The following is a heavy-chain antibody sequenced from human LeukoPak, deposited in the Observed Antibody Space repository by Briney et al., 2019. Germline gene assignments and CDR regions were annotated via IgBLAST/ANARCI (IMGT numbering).Heavy chain of an antibody. V-gene: IGHV1-69-2*01. J-gene: IGHJ3*01. D-gene: IGHD3-16*01. CDR2: VDPEDGET. CDR3: AVATGFALAAFDV. Sequence: ASVKISCKVSGYTSTDYYMHWVQQAPGKGLEWMGLVDPEDGETIYAEKFQGRVTITADTSTDTAYMELSSLRSEDTAVYYCAVATGFALAAFDVWGQGTMVTVSS. CDR1: GYTSTDYY.